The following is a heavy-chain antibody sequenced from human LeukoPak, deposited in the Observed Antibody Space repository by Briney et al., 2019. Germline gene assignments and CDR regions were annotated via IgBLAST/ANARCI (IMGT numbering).Heavy chain of an antibody. D-gene: IGHD4-17*01. CDR2: ISYDGSNK. Sequence: GGSLRLSCAASGFTFSSYAMHWVRQAPGKGLEWVAVISYDGSNKYYADSVKGRFTISRDNSKNTLYLQMNSLRAEDTAVYYCARTQGDYAFSYWGQGTLVTVSS. CDR1: GFTFSSYA. V-gene: IGHV3-30-3*01. J-gene: IGHJ4*02. CDR3: ARTQGDYAFSY.